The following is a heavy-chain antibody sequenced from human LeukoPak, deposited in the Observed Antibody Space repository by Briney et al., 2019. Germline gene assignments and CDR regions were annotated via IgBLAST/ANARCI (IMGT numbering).Heavy chain of an antibody. D-gene: IGHD2-15*01. J-gene: IGHJ3*02. CDR3: ARGSYCSGGSCYSTAFDI. CDR1: GGSISSSNW. CDR2: IYHSGST. V-gene: IGHV4-4*02. Sequence: SGTLSLTCAVSGGSISSSNWGSWVRQPPGKGLEWIGEIYHSGSTNYNPSLKSRVTISVHKSKNQFSLKLSSVTAADTAVYYCARGSYCSGGSCYSTAFDIWGQGTMVTVSS.